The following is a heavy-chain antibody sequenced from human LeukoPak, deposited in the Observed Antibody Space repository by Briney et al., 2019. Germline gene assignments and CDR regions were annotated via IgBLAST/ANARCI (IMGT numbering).Heavy chain of an antibody. V-gene: IGHV3-21*04. CDR1: GFTFSSYS. Sequence: GGSLRLSCAASGFTFSSYSMNWVRQAPGKGLEWVSSISSSSSYIYYADSVRGRFTISRDNAKNTLYLQMNSLRAEDTAVYYCAAILTGYYWGQGTLVTVSS. J-gene: IGHJ4*02. D-gene: IGHD3-9*01. CDR3: AAILTGYY. CDR2: ISSSSSYI.